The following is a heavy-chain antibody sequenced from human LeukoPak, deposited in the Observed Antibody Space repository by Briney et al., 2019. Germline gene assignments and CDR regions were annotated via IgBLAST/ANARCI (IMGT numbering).Heavy chain of an antibody. CDR2: IYPGDSDT. D-gene: IGHD3-10*01. CDR1: GYRFSTYW. Sequence: GESLKISCKGSGYRFSTYWIGWVRQMPGKGLEWMGIIYPGDSDTRYSPSFQGQVTISADKSISTAYLQWSSLKASDTAMYYCARRGDLYAFDIWGQGTMVTVSS. CDR3: ARRGDLYAFDI. J-gene: IGHJ3*02. V-gene: IGHV5-51*01.